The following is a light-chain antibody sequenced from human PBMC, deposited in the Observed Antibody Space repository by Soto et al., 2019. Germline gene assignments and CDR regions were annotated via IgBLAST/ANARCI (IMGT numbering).Light chain of an antibody. Sequence: EIVLTQSPGTLSLSPGERATLSCRASQSVGSRSLAWYQQKPGQAPRVLLYGTSERATGIPDRFSGSGSGTEFTLTISRLEPEDFEVYFCQQYGSSPRTFGQGTKVDIK. CDR2: GTS. V-gene: IGKV3-20*01. CDR1: QSVGSRS. J-gene: IGKJ1*01. CDR3: QQYGSSPRT.